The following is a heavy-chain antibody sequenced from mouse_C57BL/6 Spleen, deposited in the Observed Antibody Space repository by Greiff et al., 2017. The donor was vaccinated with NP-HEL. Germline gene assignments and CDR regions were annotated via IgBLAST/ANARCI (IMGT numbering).Heavy chain of an antibody. D-gene: IGHD1-1*01. Sequence: EVKLMEPGPELVKPGASVKISCKASGYSFTDYYMHWVKQSTGKSLEWIGVINPNYGTTSYNQKFKGKATLTVDQSSSTAYMQHNSLTSEDSAVYYCARGNYGSYYFDYRGQGTTRTVSS. CDR1: GYSFTDYY. CDR2: INPNYGTT. CDR3: ARGNYGSYYFDY. J-gene: IGHJ2*01. V-gene: IGHV1-39*01.